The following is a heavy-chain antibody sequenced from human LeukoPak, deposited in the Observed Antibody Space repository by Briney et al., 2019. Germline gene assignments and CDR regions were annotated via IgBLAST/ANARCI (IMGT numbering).Heavy chain of an antibody. V-gene: IGHV3-49*04. J-gene: IGHJ4*02. CDR1: GFTFGDYA. Sequence: GGSLRLSCTASGFTFGDYAMSWVRQAPGKGLEWVGFIRSKAYGGTTEYAASVKGRFTISRDDSKSIAYLQMNSLKTEDTAGYSCTKPRPIEAAYYFDYWGRGTLVTVS. CDR2: IRSKAYGGTT. D-gene: IGHD2-15*01. CDR3: TKPRPIEAAYYFDY.